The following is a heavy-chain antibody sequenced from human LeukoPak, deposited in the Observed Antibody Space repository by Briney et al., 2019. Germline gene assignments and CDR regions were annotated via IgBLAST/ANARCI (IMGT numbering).Heavy chain of an antibody. Sequence: PGGSLRLSCAVSGFSFSDYAMAWVRQAPGKGLQWVSDITGSGTRTDHADSVRGRFIISRDNSKNELYLQMNSLRVEDTAIYFCAKDRYCSGGLCYADAFDVWGQGTMVTVSS. D-gene: IGHD6-19*01. V-gene: IGHV3-23*01. CDR2: ITGSGTRT. J-gene: IGHJ3*01. CDR1: GFSFSDYA. CDR3: AKDRYCSGGLCYADAFDV.